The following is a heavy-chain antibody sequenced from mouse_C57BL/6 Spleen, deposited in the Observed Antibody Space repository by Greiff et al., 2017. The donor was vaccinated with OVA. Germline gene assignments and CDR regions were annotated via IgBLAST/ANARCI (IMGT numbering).Heavy chain of an antibody. CDR3: ARGITTVVAHWYFDV. J-gene: IGHJ1*03. V-gene: IGHV14-2*01. D-gene: IGHD1-1*01. CDR1: GFNIKDYY. CDR2: IDPEDGET. Sequence: EVKLQQSGAELVKPGASVKLSCTASGFNIKDYYMHWVKQRTEQGLEWIGRIDPEDGETKYAPKFQGKATITADTSYNTAYLQLSILTSEDTAVYYCARGITTVVAHWYFDVWGTGTTVTVSS.